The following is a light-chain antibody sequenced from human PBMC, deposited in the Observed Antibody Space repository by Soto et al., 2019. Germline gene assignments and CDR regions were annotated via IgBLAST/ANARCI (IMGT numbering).Light chain of an antibody. Sequence: QSALTQLPSASGSPGQSVTISCTGTSSDVGGYNYVSWYQQHPGKAPKLMIYEVSKRPSGVPDRFSGSKSGNTASLTVSGLQAEDEADYYCSSYAGSNNFVFGTGTNSPS. CDR2: EVS. V-gene: IGLV2-8*01. CDR1: SSDVGGYNY. CDR3: SSYAGSNNFV. J-gene: IGLJ1*01.